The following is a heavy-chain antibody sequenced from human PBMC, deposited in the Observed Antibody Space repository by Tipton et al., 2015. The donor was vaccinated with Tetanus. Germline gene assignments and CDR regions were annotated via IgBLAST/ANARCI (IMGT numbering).Heavy chain of an antibody. CDR2: IYYSGST. V-gene: IGHV4-61*01. Sequence: TLSLTCTVSGGSVSSGSYYWSWIRQPPGKGLEWIGYIYYSGSTNYNPSLKSRVTISVDTSKNQFSLKLSSVTAADTAVYYCARVGKAHYDSSGYPLLDYWGQGTLVTVSS. D-gene: IGHD3-22*01. J-gene: IGHJ4*02. CDR1: GGSVSSGSYY. CDR3: ARVGKAHYDSSGYPLLDY.